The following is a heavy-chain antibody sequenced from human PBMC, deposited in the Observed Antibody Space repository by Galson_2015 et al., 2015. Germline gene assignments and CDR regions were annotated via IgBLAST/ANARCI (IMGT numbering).Heavy chain of an antibody. D-gene: IGHD6-6*01. V-gene: IGHV4-59*01. CDR2: IHYSGVT. CDR1: GGSINNYY. CDR3: ARLGSSSFYNFYYYIEV. Sequence: SETLSLTCTVSGGSINNYYWSWIRQPPGKELEWIGYIHYSGVTNYNPSLRSRVTMSVDTSKSQFSLNLYSVTAADAAVYYCARLGSSSFYNFYYYIEVWGRGTTVTVSS. J-gene: IGHJ6*03.